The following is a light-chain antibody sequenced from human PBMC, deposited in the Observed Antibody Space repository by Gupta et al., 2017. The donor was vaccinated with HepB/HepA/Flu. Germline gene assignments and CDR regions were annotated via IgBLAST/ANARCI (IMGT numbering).Light chain of an antibody. J-gene: IGLJ2*01. CDR2: GNN. CDR3: NCRDSSGNVV. CDR1: SLRNYY. V-gene: IGLV3-19*01. Sequence: SSELTHDPPVSVALGQPVRNTCQGDSLRNYYASWFQQKPGQAPKLVLYGNNIRPSGIPDRLSGSNSGNTASLTIAGTQAEDEADYYCNCRDSSGNVVFGGGTRLTVL.